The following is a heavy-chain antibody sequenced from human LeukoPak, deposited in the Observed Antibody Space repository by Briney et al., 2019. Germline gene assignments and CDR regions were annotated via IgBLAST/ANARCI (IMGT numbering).Heavy chain of an antibody. CDR2: ISGSGGST. CDR1: GFTFSSYA. J-gene: IGHJ3*02. Sequence: GGSLRLSCAASGFTFSSYAMSWVRQAPGKGLEWVSAISGSGGSTYYADSVKGRFTISRDNAKNTLYLQMNSLRAEDTAVYYCARRGAVAGAFDIWGQGTMVTVS. V-gene: IGHV3-23*01. D-gene: IGHD6-19*01. CDR3: ARRGAVAGAFDI.